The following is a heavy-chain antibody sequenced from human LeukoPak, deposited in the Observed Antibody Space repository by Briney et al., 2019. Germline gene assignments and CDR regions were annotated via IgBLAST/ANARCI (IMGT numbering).Heavy chain of an antibody. CDR2: ISYDGSNK. Sequence: HPGGSLRLSCAASGFTYSSYAMHWVRQAPGKGLEWVAVISYDGSNKYYADSVKGRFTISGDNSKNTLYLQMNSLRAEDTAVYYCANPNDYGVTFSHFDYWGQGTLVTVSS. V-gene: IGHV3-30-3*01. D-gene: IGHD4-17*01. CDR1: GFTYSSYA. CDR3: ANPNDYGVTFSHFDY. J-gene: IGHJ4*02.